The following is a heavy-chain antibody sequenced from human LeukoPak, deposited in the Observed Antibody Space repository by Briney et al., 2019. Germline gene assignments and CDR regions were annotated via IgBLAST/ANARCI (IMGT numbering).Heavy chain of an antibody. CDR3: AGLRSGYYLTEYFQH. CDR1: GFTFSSYW. D-gene: IGHD3-3*01. V-gene: IGHV3-74*01. Sequence: GGSLRLSCAASGFTFSSYWMHWVRQAPGKGLVWVSRINTDGSSTIYADSVKGRFTISRDNAKNTLYLQMNSLRAEDTAVYYCAGLRSGYYLTEYFQHWGQGTLVTVSS. J-gene: IGHJ1*01. CDR2: INTDGSST.